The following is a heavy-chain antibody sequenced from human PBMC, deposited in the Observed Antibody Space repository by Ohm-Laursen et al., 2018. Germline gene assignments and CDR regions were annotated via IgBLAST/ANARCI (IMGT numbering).Heavy chain of an antibody. V-gene: IGHV4-4*08. CDR1: GASISSYY. J-gene: IGHJ3*01. CDR2: FYHSGGT. D-gene: IGHD6-13*01. Sequence: TLSLTCSVSGASISSYYWTWIRQPPGKGLEWIGHFYHSGGTNNNPSFKSRVTISIDTSKNQVSLNLNSVTAADTAVYYCASSRSSSWYHAFDVWGQGTMVTVSS. CDR3: ASSRSSSWYHAFDV.